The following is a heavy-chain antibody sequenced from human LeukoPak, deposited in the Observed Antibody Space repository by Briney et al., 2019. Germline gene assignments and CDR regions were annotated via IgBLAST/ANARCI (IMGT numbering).Heavy chain of an antibody. V-gene: IGHV3-33*01. CDR3: ARDPPDYALGAFDI. Sequence: GGSLRLSCAASGFTFSSYGMHWVRQAPGKGLEWVAVIWYDGSNKYYADSVKGRFTISRDNSKNTLYLQMNSLRAEDTAVYYCARDPPDYALGAFDIWGQGTMVTVSS. CDR1: GFTFSSYG. J-gene: IGHJ3*02. D-gene: IGHD4-17*01. CDR2: IWYDGSNK.